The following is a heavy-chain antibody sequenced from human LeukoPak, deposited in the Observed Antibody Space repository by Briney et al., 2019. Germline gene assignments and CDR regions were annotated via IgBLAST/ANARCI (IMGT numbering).Heavy chain of an antibody. CDR3: ARDLLVDAEQLNWFDP. Sequence: SVKVSCKASGGTFSSYAISWVRQVPGQGLEWMGGIIPIFGTANYAQKFQGRVTITADESTSTAYMELSSLRSEDTAVYYCARDLLVDAEQLNWFDPWGQGTLVTVSS. CDR2: IIPIFGTA. CDR1: GGTFSSYA. J-gene: IGHJ5*02. V-gene: IGHV1-69*01. D-gene: IGHD6-13*01.